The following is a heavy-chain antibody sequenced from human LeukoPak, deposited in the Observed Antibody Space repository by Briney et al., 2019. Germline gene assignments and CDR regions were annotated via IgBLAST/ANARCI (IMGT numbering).Heavy chain of an antibody. V-gene: IGHV3-30-3*01. Sequence: GGSLRLSCAASGFTFSSYAMHWVRQAPGKGLEWVAVISYDGSNKYYADSVKRRFTISRDNSKNTLYLQMNSLRAEDTAVYYCARDPGYSYGIDYWGQGTLVTVSS. J-gene: IGHJ4*02. CDR3: ARDPGYSYGIDY. D-gene: IGHD5-18*01. CDR1: GFTFSSYA. CDR2: ISYDGSNK.